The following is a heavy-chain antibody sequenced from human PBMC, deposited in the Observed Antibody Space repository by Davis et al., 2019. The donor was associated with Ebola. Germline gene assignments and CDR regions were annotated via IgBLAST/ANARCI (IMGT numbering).Heavy chain of an antibody. J-gene: IGHJ4*02. Sequence: PGGSLRLSCAASGFIFSSYWMSWVRQAPGKGLEWLSYIGSNGSTIYYADSVKGRFTVSRDNAKNLLYLQMNSLRAEDTAVYYCARDGSNSYFDYWGQGNLVTVSS. CDR3: ARDGSNSYFDY. CDR1: GFIFSSYW. D-gene: IGHD6-6*01. V-gene: IGHV3-48*04. CDR2: IGSNGSTI.